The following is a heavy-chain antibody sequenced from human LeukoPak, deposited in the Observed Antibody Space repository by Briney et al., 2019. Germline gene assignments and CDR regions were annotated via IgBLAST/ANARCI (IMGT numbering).Heavy chain of an antibody. Sequence: GGSLRLSCAASGFTFSDYYMSWIRQAPGKGLEWVSYISSSGSTIYYADSVKGRFTISRDNAKNSLYLQMNSLRAEDTAVYYCARYCSSTSCYTPSDVYDIWGQGTMVTVSS. D-gene: IGHD2-2*02. CDR1: GFTFSDYY. CDR3: ARYCSSTSCYTPSDVYDI. V-gene: IGHV3-11*04. J-gene: IGHJ3*02. CDR2: ISSSGSTI.